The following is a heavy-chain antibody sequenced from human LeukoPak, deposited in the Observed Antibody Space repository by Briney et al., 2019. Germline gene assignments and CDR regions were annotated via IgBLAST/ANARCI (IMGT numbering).Heavy chain of an antibody. J-gene: IGHJ4*02. CDR1: GGSFSGYY. D-gene: IGHD3-9*01. V-gene: IGHV4-34*01. CDR2: INHSGST. CDR3: ARGRSYASRYFDWLHYFDY. Sequence: PSETLSLTCAVYGGSFSGYYWSWIRQPPGKGLEWIGEINHSGSTNYNPSLKSRVTISVDTSKNQFSLKLSSVTAADTAVYYCARGRSYASRYFDWLHYFDYWGQGTLVTVSS.